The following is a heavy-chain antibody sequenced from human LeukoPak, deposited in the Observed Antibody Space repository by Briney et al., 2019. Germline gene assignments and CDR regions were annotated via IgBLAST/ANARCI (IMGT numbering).Heavy chain of an antibody. CDR3: ASDRGGDYASFDS. CDR1: GGSITTYY. D-gene: IGHD3-10*01. V-gene: IGHV4-59*01. Sequence: SETLSLTCTVYGGSITTYYWSWIRQPPGKGLEWIASIYYSGRSNYNPSLRSRIAISLDTSKNQFSLTLSSVTAADTAVYYCASDRGGDYASFDSWGQGTLVTVSS. J-gene: IGHJ4*02. CDR2: IYYSGRS.